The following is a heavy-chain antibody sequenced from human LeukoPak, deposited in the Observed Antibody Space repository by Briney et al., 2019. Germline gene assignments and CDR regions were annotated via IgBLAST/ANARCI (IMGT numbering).Heavy chain of an antibody. V-gene: IGHV3-64D*06. CDR3: VEPGVAIVATSYYFDY. CDR1: GFTFSSYE. CDR2: ISSNGGNT. Sequence: SGGSLRLSCSASGFTFSSYEMHWVRQAPGKGLEYVSGISSNGGNTYYADSVKGRFTISRDNSKNTLYLQMSSLRAEDTAVYYCVEPGVAIVATSYYFDYWGQGTLVTVSS. J-gene: IGHJ4*02. D-gene: IGHD5-12*01.